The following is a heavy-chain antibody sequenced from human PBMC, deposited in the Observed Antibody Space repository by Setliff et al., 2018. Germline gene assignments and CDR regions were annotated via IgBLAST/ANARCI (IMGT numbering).Heavy chain of an antibody. V-gene: IGHV3-7*03. Sequence: PGGSLRLSCAASGFTFSSYWMSWVRQAPGKGLEWVANIKQDGSEKYYADSVKGRFTISRDNSKNTVYLEMNSLRAEDTAVYYCAKVSGGSPTSDYWGQGTLVTVSS. D-gene: IGHD1-26*01. CDR1: GFTFSSYW. CDR2: IKQDGSEK. J-gene: IGHJ4*02. CDR3: AKVSGGSPTSDY.